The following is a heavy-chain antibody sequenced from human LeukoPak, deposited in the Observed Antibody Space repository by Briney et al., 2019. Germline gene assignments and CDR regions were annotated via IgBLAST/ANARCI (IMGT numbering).Heavy chain of an antibody. Sequence: GGSLRLSCAASAFTFSSYAMHWVRQAPAKGLEWVAFISYNGSNKYYADPVKGRFTISRDNAKNTLYLQMNSLRAEDTAVYYCARGPNLGAEYDSSGYYSEYFDYWGQGTLVTVSS. V-gene: IGHV3-30-3*01. CDR3: ARGPNLGAEYDSSGYYSEYFDY. CDR1: AFTFSSYA. J-gene: IGHJ4*02. CDR2: ISYNGSNK. D-gene: IGHD3-22*01.